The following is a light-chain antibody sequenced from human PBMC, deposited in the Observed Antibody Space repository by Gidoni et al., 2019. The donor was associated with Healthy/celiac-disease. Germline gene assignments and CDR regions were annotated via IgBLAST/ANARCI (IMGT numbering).Light chain of an antibody. V-gene: IGKV1-39*01. CDR3: QQSYSTPLT. CDR1: QRISSY. J-gene: IGKJ3*01. CDR2: AAS. Sequence: DIQMTQSPSSRSASVGDRVTITCRASQRISSYLNWYQQKPGKAPKLLIYAASSLQSGVPSRFSGSGSGTDFTLTISSLQPEDFATYYCQQSYSTPLTFGPGTKVDIK.